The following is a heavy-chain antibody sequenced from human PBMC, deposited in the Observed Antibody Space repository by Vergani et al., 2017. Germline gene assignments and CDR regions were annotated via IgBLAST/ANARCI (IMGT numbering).Heavy chain of an antibody. V-gene: IGHV3-7*01. CDR1: GFTFSSYR. J-gene: IGHJ6*02. D-gene: IGHD6-19*01. CDR3: ARAGYSSGWPHYYYYGMDV. Sequence: EVQLVESGGGLVQPGGSLRLSCAASGFTFSSYRMSWVRQAPGKGLAWVANIKQDGSEKYYVDSVKGRFTISRDNAKNSLYLQMNSLRAEDTAVYYCARAGYSSGWPHYYYYGMDVGDQGTTVTVSS. CDR2: IKQDGSEK.